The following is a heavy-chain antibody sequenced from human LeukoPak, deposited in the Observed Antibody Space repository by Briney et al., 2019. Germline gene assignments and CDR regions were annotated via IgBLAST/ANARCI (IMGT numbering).Heavy chain of an antibody. Sequence: PSETLSLTCSVSGGSISGSYWSWIRQPPGKELQWIGYIYSSGSTDYDPSLMSRVTISADTSKNQLFLRLDSVTAADTAVYYCVKTTGVTDPFDYWGQGTLVTVSS. V-gene: IGHV4-59*08. CDR1: GGSISGSY. D-gene: IGHD2-21*02. J-gene: IGHJ4*02. CDR2: IYSSGST. CDR3: VKTTGVTDPFDY.